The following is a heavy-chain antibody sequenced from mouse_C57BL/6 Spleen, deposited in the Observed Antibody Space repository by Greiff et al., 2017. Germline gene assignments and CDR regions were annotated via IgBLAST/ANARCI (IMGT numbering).Heavy chain of an antibody. J-gene: IGHJ2*01. CDR3: ARDYSNYRVYYFDY. V-gene: IGHV1-64*01. D-gene: IGHD2-5*01. CDR1: GYTFTSYW. CDR2: IHPNSGST. Sequence: QVQLQQPGAELVKPGASVKLSCKASGYTFTSYWMHWVKQRPGQGLEWIGMIHPNSGSTNYNEKFKSKATLTVDKSSSTAYMQLSSLTSEDSAVYYCARDYSNYRVYYFDYWGQGTTLTVSS.